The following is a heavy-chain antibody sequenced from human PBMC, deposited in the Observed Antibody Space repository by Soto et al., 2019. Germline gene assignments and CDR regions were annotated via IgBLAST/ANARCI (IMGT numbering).Heavy chain of an antibody. V-gene: IGHV1-18*01. CDR2: ISAYNGNT. CDR1: GYTLTSYG. D-gene: IGHD6-13*01. Sequence: VKVSCKASGYTLTSYGISWVRQAPGQGLEWMGWISAYNGNTNYAQKLQGRVTMTTDTSTSTAYMELRSLRSDDTAVYYCARDIAAAVPFDYWGQGTLVTVSS. J-gene: IGHJ4*02. CDR3: ARDIAAAVPFDY.